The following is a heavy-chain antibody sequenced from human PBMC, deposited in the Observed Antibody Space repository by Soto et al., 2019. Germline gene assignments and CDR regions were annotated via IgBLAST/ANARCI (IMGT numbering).Heavy chain of an antibody. Sequence: ASVKVSCKASGYTFTSYYMHWVRQAPGQGLERMGIINPSGGSTSYAQKFQGRVTMTRDTSTSTAYMELSRLRSDDTAVYYCARETTYIWGSYRDHDAFDIWGQGTMVTVSS. CDR2: INPSGGST. CDR1: GYTFTSYY. J-gene: IGHJ3*02. CDR3: ARETTYIWGSYRDHDAFDI. D-gene: IGHD3-16*02. V-gene: IGHV1-46*01.